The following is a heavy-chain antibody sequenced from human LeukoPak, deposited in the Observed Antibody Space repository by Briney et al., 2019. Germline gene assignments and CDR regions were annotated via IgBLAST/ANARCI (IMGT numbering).Heavy chain of an antibody. CDR1: GFTVSSNY. J-gene: IGHJ4*02. CDR3: AREWAWFGELSGGAFDY. Sequence: PGGSLRLSCAASGFTVSSNYMSWVRQAPGKGLEWVSVIYIDRSTYYADSVKGRFTISRDNSKNTLYLQMNSLRAEDTAVYYCAREWAWFGELSGGAFDYWGQGTLVTVSS. CDR2: IYIDRST. D-gene: IGHD3-10*01. V-gene: IGHV3-53*05.